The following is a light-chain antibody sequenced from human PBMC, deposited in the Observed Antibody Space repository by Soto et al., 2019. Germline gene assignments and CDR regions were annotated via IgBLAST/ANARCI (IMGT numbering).Light chain of an antibody. J-gene: IGLJ1*01. V-gene: IGLV2-14*01. Sequence: SALPQQASVSGSPGQSITISCTGTSSDVGSYNYVSWYQHHPGKATRLMIYASSNRPSGVSHRFSGSRSGNTASLTISGLRAEDEADYYCSSYTRGSTIYVFGTGTNVTVL. CDR3: SSYTRGSTIYV. CDR2: ASS. CDR1: SSDVGSYNY.